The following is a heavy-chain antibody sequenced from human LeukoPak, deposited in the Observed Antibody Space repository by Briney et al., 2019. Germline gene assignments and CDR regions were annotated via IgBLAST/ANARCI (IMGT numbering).Heavy chain of an antibody. CDR3: ARMGYSYGYNWFDP. Sequence: SETLSLTCSASGGSITTHYLSWIRQPPGKGLEWIWYIYYSGSTNYNPSLKSRVTISVDTSKNQFSLKLSSVTAADTAVYYCARMGYSYGYNWFDPWGQGTLVTVSS. CDR2: IYYSGST. J-gene: IGHJ5*02. V-gene: IGHV4-59*11. CDR1: GGSITTHY. D-gene: IGHD5-18*01.